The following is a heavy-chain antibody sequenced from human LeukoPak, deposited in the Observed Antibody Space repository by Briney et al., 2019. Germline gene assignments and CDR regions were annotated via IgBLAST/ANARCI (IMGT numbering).Heavy chain of an antibody. Sequence: ASVKVSCKASGYTYTSYDINWVRQATGQGLEWMGWMNPNSGNTGYAQKFQGRVTMTRNTSISTAYMELSSLRSEDTAVYYCARGVTVTMVRGSTYYYGMDVWGQGTTVTVSS. CDR1: GYTYTSYD. CDR3: ARGVTVTMVRGSTYYYGMDV. J-gene: IGHJ6*02. D-gene: IGHD3-10*01. V-gene: IGHV1-8*01. CDR2: MNPNSGNT.